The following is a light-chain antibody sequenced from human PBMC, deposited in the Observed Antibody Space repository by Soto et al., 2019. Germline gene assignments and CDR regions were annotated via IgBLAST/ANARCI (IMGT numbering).Light chain of an antibody. CDR1: ETVRTN. CDR2: GAS. Sequence: IVMTQSPATLSVSPGERVTLSCRASETVRTNLAWFQQKPGQTPRLLIFGASTRATGIPTRFTGSGSETEFTLTIGSLQSEDLAVYYCQQSYSTLQTFGGGTKVEIK. J-gene: IGKJ4*01. V-gene: IGKV3-15*01. CDR3: QQSYSTLQT.